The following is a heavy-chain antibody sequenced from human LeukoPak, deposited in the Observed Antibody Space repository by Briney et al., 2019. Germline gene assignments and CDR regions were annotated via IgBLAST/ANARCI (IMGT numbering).Heavy chain of an antibody. CDR2: MSDSGNTI. CDR3: AKEGGLVLGFYYFDY. D-gene: IGHD6-19*01. V-gene: IGHV3-11*01. J-gene: IGHJ4*02. CDR1: GFSFSDYY. Sequence: GGSLRLSCEASGFSFSDYYMSWIRQAPGKGLEWVSYMSDSGNTIYYADPVEGRFTISRDNAQNSLYLQMNSLRAEDTAVYYCAKEGGLVLGFYYFDYWGQGTLVTVSA.